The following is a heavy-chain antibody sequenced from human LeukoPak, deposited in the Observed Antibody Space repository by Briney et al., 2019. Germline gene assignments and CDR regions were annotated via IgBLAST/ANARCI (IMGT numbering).Heavy chain of an antibody. V-gene: IGHV4-34*01. J-gene: IGHJ4*02. Sequence: SETLSLTCAVSDGSPSGYYWTWIRQPPGKGLEWIAEFNPDGSTFYNPSLTGRVTISAGTSRSQFSLELRSVTAADTAFYYCARARSTVTTYFDSWGQGTLVTVSS. D-gene: IGHD4-17*01. CDR3: ARARSTVTTYFDS. CDR2: FNPDGST. CDR1: DGSPSGYY.